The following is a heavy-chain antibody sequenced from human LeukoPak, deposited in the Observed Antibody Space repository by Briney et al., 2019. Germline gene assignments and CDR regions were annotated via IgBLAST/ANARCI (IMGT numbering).Heavy chain of an antibody. J-gene: IGHJ4*02. D-gene: IGHD6-13*01. V-gene: IGHV1-69*04. CDR1: GGTFSSYA. CDR3: ARGGIAAAGYYFDY. Sequence: GASVKVSCKASGGTFSSYAISWVRQAPGQGLEWMGRIIPILGIANYAQKFQGRVTITADKSTSTAYMELSSLRSEDTAVYYCARGGIAAAGYYFDYWGQGTLVTVSS. CDR2: IIPILGIA.